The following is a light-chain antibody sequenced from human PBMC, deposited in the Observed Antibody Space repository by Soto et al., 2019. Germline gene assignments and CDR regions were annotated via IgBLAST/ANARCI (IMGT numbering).Light chain of an antibody. CDR3: QQYGSSPPFT. J-gene: IGKJ5*01. CDR2: GAS. V-gene: IGKV3-20*01. CDR1: QSLSSNS. Sequence: EIVLTQFPDTLSLSPGERATLSCRAIQSLSSNSLAWYQQKPGQAPRLLIYGASSRATGIPDRFSGSGSGTDFTLTISRLEPEDFAVYYCQQYGSSPPFTFGQGTRLEIK.